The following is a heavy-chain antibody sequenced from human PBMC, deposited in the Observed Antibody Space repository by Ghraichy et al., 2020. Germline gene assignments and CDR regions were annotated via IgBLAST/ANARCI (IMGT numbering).Heavy chain of an antibody. CDR2: ISTGSTYI. Sequence: GGSLRLSCAASGFSFSSYSMNWVRQAPGKGLEWVSSISTGSTYIYYTDSVKGRFTISRDNAKNSLFLELSSLRAEDTAMYYCAREAGSDSRSMDVWGQGTTVTVSS. J-gene: IGHJ6*02. CDR1: GFSFSSYS. CDR3: AREAGSDSRSMDV. D-gene: IGHD3-10*01. V-gene: IGHV3-21*01.